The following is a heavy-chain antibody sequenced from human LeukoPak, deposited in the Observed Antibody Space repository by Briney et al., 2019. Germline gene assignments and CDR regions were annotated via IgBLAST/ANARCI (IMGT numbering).Heavy chain of an antibody. Sequence: GGSLRLSCAASGFTFSNYWMSWVRQAPGKGLEWVANIKQDGSEKYYVDSVKGRFTISRDNAKNSLYLQMNSLRAEDTALYYCAKDTGRAVAVAFDIWGQGTVVTVSS. J-gene: IGHJ3*02. CDR3: AKDTGRAVAVAFDI. V-gene: IGHV3-7*03. CDR2: IKQDGSEK. CDR1: GFTFSNYW. D-gene: IGHD6-19*01.